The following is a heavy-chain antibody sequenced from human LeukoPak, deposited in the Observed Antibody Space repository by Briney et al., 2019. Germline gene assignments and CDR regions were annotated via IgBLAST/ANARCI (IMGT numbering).Heavy chain of an antibody. D-gene: IGHD6-19*01. V-gene: IGHV3-23*01. CDR2: ISGSGGST. CDR3: AKDITSIAVAPIDY. Sequence: GGSLRLSCAASGFTFSSYAMSWVRQAPGKGLEWVSAISGSGGSTYYADSVKGRFTISRDNSKNTLYLQMNSLRAEDTAVYYCAKDITSIAVAPIDYWGQGTLSPSPQ. J-gene: IGHJ4*02. CDR1: GFTFSSYA.